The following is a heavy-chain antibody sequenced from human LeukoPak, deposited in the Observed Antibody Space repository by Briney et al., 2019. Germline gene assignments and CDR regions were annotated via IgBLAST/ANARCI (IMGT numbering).Heavy chain of an antibody. J-gene: IGHJ4*02. D-gene: IGHD3-16*01. CDR1: GCSFSSYW. Sequence: GESLKISCKGSGCSFSSYWIGWLRQMPGKGLEWMGIIYPGDSDIRYSPSFQGQVTISADKSISAAYLQWSSLKASDTAMYYFARFRFAHLNNHFDYWGQGTLVTVSS. CDR2: IYPGDSDI. CDR3: ARFRFAHLNNHFDY. V-gene: IGHV5-51*01.